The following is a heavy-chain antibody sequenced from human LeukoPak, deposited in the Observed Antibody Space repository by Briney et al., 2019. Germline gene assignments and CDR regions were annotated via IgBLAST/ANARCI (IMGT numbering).Heavy chain of an antibody. D-gene: IGHD6-19*01. CDR2: TYYKSKWYN. Sequence: SQTLSLTCAISGDSVSSNSAAWNWIRQSPSRGLEWLGRTYYKSKWYNDYAVSVKSRITINPDTSKNQFSLQLNSVTAADTAVYYCASAGSSGWYPAYYGMDVWGQGTTVTVSS. CDR1: GDSVSSNSAA. CDR3: ASAGSSGWYPAYYGMDV. J-gene: IGHJ6*02. V-gene: IGHV6-1*01.